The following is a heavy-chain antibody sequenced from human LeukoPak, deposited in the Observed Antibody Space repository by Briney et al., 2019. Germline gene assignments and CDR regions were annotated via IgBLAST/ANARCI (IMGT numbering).Heavy chain of an antibody. CDR3: ARRNVVGATTFFDY. CDR1: GFTFSSYW. V-gene: IGHV3-74*01. Sequence: GGSLRLSCAASGFTFSSYWMHWVRQAPGKGLVWVSRINSDGSSTSYADSVKGRFTISRDNAKNTLNLQMNSLRAEDTAVYYCARRNVVGATTFFDYWGQGTLVTVSS. J-gene: IGHJ4*02. CDR2: INSDGSST. D-gene: IGHD1-26*01.